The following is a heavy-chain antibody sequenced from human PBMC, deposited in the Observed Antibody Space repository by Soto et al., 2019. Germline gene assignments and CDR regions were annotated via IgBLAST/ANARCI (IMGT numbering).Heavy chain of an antibody. Sequence: PGGSLRLSCAASGFTFSSYSMNWVRQAPGKGLQLVSTLSNSGGTTYYADSVKGRFTISRDNSNNTLYLQMNSLRAEDTAVYYCAKGVRQLAQGNWFDPWGQGTLVTVS. CDR3: AKGVRQLAQGNWFDP. D-gene: IGHD6-6*01. CDR1: GFTFSSYS. CDR2: LSNSGGTT. V-gene: IGHV3-23*01. J-gene: IGHJ5*02.